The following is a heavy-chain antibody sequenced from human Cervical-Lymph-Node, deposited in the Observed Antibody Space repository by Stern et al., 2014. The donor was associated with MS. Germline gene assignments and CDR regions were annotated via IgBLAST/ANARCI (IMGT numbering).Heavy chain of an antibody. CDR3: ARQYYEFLTGHLHFDY. D-gene: IGHD3-9*01. CDR2: ISRSGSTR. CDR1: GFTFSDYY. J-gene: IGHJ4*02. V-gene: IGHV3-11*01. Sequence: VQLLEPGGGLVKPGGSLRLSCAASGFTFSDYYISWIRQAPGKGLEWVSYISRSGSTRDYADSVKGRFTISRDNAKNTLFLQINSLRAEDTAVYYCARQYYEFLTGHLHFDYWGQGTLVTVSS.